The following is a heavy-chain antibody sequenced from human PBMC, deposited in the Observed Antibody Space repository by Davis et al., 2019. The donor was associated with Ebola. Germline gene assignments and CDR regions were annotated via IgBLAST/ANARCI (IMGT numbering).Heavy chain of an antibody. CDR1: GFTFSNFH. CDR3: ARVATDWFDP. V-gene: IGHV3-74*01. CDR2: IDPDGTGT. Sequence: GESLKISCAASGFTFSNFHIHWVRQTPGKGLVWVARIDPDGTGTNYADSVKGRFTISRDNAKNTLSLQMNSLRVEDAGLYFCARVATDWFDPWGQGTLVTVSS. J-gene: IGHJ5*02.